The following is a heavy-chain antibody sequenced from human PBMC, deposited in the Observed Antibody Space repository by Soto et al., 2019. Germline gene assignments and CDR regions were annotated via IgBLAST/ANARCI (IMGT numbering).Heavy chain of an antibody. J-gene: IGHJ4*02. CDR3: ARRGSGFYYFDY. Sequence: EVQLLESGGGLVQPGGSLRLSCAASGLTFTTYSMSWVRQAPGKGLEWVSSITNTGGSTFYVDSVRGRFTISRDNSKNPLYLQMNSLRAEDTAVYFCARRGSGFYYFDYWGQGTLVTVSS. D-gene: IGHD3-16*01. CDR2: ITNTGGST. CDR1: GLTFTTYS. V-gene: IGHV3-23*01.